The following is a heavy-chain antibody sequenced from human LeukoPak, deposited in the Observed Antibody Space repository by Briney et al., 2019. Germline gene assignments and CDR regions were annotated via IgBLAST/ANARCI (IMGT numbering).Heavy chain of an antibody. CDR3: ARQSQDIVERGPVY. J-gene: IGHJ4*02. Sequence: PSETLSLTCTVSGGSISSSSYYWGWIRQPPGKGLERIGSIYYSGSTYYNPSLKSRVTISVDTSKNQFSLKLSSVTAADTAVYYCARQSQDIVERGPVYWGQGTLVTVSS. CDR1: GGSISSSSYY. D-gene: IGHD2-15*01. V-gene: IGHV4-39*01. CDR2: IYYSGST.